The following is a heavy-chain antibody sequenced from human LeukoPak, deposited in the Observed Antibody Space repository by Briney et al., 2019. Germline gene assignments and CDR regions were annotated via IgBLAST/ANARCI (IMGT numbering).Heavy chain of an antibody. CDR1: GDSISSYY. Sequence: PSETLSLTCTVSGDSISSYYWSWVRQPPGKGLEWIGYIYYSGSTNYNPSLKSRVTISVDTSKNQFSLKLSFVTAADTAVYYCARDPNYYDSSGYYYGSSPLDAFDIWGQGTMVTVSS. V-gene: IGHV4-59*12. D-gene: IGHD3-22*01. CDR2: IYYSGST. CDR3: ARDPNYYDSSGYYYGSSPLDAFDI. J-gene: IGHJ3*02.